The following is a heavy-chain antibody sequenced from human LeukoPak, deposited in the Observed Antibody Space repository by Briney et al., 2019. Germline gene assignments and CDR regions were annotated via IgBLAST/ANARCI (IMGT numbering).Heavy chain of an antibody. CDR2: INPNSGGT. CDR3: ARSIAARPGGYYYYYMDV. Sequence: ASVKVSCKASGYTFTGYYMHWVRQAPGQGPEWMGWINPNSGGTNYAQKFQGRVTMTWDTSISTAYMELSRLRSDDTAVYYCARSIAARPGGYYYYYMDVWGKGTTVTVSS. J-gene: IGHJ6*03. CDR1: GYTFTGYY. V-gene: IGHV1-2*02. D-gene: IGHD6-6*01.